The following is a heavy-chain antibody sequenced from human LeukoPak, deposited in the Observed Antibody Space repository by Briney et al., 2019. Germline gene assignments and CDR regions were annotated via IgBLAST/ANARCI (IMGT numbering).Heavy chain of an antibody. D-gene: IGHD2/OR15-2a*01. CDR1: GYTFTSYY. CDR3: ARAPFIRGALGR. Sequence: ASVKVSCKASGYTFTSYYMHWVRQAPGQGLEWMGIINPSGGSTSYAQKFQGRVTMTRDMSTSTVYMELSSLRSEDTAVYYCARAPFIRGALGRWGQGTLVTVSS. J-gene: IGHJ4*02. CDR2: INPSGGST. V-gene: IGHV1-46*01.